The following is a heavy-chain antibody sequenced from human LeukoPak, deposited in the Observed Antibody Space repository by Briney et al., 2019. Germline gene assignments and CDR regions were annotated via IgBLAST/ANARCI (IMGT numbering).Heavy chain of an antibody. J-gene: IGHJ3*02. CDR2: IYSSGST. CDR1: GRSISSYY. Sequence: SETLSLTCSVSGRSISSYYWSWIRQPPGKWLEWIGYIYSSGSTNSNPSLKSRATISVDTSKNQISLKLSSVTAADTAVYYCARLKGSGYYRPDAFDIWGQGTMVTVSS. V-gene: IGHV4-59*08. CDR3: ARLKGSGYYRPDAFDI. D-gene: IGHD3-3*01.